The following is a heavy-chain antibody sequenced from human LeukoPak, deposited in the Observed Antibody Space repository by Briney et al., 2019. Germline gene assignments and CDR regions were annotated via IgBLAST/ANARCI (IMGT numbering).Heavy chain of an antibody. J-gene: IGHJ3*02. D-gene: IGHD3-9*01. V-gene: IGHV4-59*08. CDR2: ISYSGST. Sequence: SETLSLTCTVSGGSISSYYWSWIRQPPGKGLEWIGYISYSGSTNYNPSLKSRVTISIDTSKNQFSLKLRSVTAADTAIYYCARQGYDILTGYVDAFDIWGQGTMVTVSS. CDR1: GGSISSYY. CDR3: ARQGYDILTGYVDAFDI.